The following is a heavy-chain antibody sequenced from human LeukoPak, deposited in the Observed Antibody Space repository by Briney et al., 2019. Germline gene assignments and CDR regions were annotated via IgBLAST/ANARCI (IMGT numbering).Heavy chain of an antibody. CDR1: GGSFSGYY. CDR2: INHSGST. Sequence: PSETLSLTCAVYGGSFSGYYWSWIRQPPGKGLEWIGEINHSGSTNYNPSLKSRVTISVDTSKNQFSLKLSSVTAADTAVYYCARVGGTTVPRYYFDYWGQGTLVTVSS. J-gene: IGHJ4*02. CDR3: ARVGGTTVPRYYFDY. V-gene: IGHV4-34*01. D-gene: IGHD4-17*01.